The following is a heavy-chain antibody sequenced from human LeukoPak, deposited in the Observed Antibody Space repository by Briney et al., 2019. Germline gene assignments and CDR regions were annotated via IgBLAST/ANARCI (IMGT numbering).Heavy chain of an antibody. CDR1: GGSISSSNW. Sequence: PSETLSLTCAVSGGSISSSNWWSWVRKPPGKGREWIGEIYHSGSTNYNPSLKSRVTISVDKSKNQFSLKLSSVTAADTAVYYCGYSGYDWGAAFDIWGQGTMVTVSS. D-gene: IGHD5-12*01. J-gene: IGHJ3*02. CDR3: GYSGYDWGAAFDI. V-gene: IGHV4-4*02. CDR2: IYHSGST.